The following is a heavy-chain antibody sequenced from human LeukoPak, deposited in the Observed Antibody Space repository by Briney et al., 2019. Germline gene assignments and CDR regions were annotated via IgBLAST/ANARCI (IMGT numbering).Heavy chain of an antibody. CDR1: GFTFSSYA. CDR2: ISSNGGST. D-gene: IGHD3-10*01. J-gene: IGHJ3*02. Sequence: QPGGSLRLSCAASGFTFSSYAMHWVRQAPGKGLEYVSAISSNGGSTYYANSVKGRFTISRDNSRNTLYLQMGSPRAEDMAVYYCARSPGEVVNPEYAFDIWGQGTMVTVSS. CDR3: ARSPGEVVNPEYAFDI. V-gene: IGHV3-64*01.